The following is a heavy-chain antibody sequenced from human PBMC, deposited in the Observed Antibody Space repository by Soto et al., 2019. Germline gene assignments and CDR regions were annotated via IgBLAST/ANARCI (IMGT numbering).Heavy chain of an antibody. J-gene: IGHJ5*02. CDR2: VSCSEST. Sequence: PSETLSLTCTASGGSISNYYWSWIRQPAEKRLEWMGRVSCSESTCYNPSRKRRVTISVDTSKNQVLLNLTSVTAADTAVYYCARGVPAAGTDWFDPWGQGTLVTVSS. CDR3: ARGVPAAGTDWFDP. V-gene: IGHV4-4*07. D-gene: IGHD6-13*01. CDR1: GGSISNYY.